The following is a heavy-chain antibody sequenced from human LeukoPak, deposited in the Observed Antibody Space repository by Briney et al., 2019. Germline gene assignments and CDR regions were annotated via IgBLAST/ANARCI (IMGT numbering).Heavy chain of an antibody. V-gene: IGHV7-4-1*02. J-gene: IGHJ3*02. CDR1: GYTFSTYG. D-gene: IGHD6-19*01. Sequence: GRSLRLSCAASGYTFSTYGVNWVRQAPGQGLEWMGWINTNTGNPTYAQGFTGRFVFSLDNSVSTAYLQISSLKVEDTAIYYCARGRAVAEAFDIWGQGTMVTVSS. CDR2: INTNTGNP. CDR3: ARGRAVAEAFDI.